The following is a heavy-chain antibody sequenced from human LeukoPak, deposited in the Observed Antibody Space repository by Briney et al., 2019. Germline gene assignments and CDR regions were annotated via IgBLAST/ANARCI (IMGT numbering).Heavy chain of an antibody. V-gene: IGHV1-18*01. CDR1: DYTFSTYR. CDR3: ARTRISGTLDY. J-gene: IGHJ4*02. CDR2: ISAYNGDT. D-gene: IGHD1-26*01. Sequence: ASVKVSCKASDYTFSTYRITWVRQAPRQGLEWMGWISAYNGDTNYAQKLQGRVTMTTDTSTNTAYMELRSLRSDDTAVYYCARTRISGTLDYWGQGTLVTVSS.